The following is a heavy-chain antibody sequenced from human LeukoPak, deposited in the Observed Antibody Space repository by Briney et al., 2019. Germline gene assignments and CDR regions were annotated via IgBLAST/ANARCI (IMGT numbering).Heavy chain of an antibody. CDR2: INHNGGT. Sequence: SETLSLTCAVYGGSFSDYSWTWIRQAPGEGLEWIGEINHNGGTNHNPSLVSRVIMSVDTSKNQFSLKLSSVTAADTAVYYCARDKAPCSSTTCPFYGFDYWGQGALVTVSS. V-gene: IGHV4-34*01. D-gene: IGHD2-2*01. J-gene: IGHJ4*02. CDR1: GGSFSDYS. CDR3: ARDKAPCSSTTCPFYGFDY.